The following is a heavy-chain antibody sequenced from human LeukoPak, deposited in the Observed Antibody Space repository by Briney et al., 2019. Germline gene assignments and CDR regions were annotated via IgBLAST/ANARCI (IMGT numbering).Heavy chain of an antibody. CDR2: ISGSGGIT. CDR1: GFTFSSYA. CDR3: AKDLDRWDTWDYYYCMDV. Sequence: GGSLRLSCAASGFTFSSYATRWIRQAPGEGLECVSAISGSGGITYYADSVKGRFTISRDISKNTLYLKMNSLRAEDTAVYYCAKDLDRWDTWDYYYCMDVWGQGTMVTVSS. J-gene: IGHJ6*02. D-gene: IGHD1-26*01. V-gene: IGHV3-23*01.